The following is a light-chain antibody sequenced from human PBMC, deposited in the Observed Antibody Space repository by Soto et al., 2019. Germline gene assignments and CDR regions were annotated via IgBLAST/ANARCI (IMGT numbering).Light chain of an antibody. V-gene: IGKV3-15*01. CDR3: QQYNNWPRT. J-gene: IGKJ1*01. CDR2: GPS. Sequence: EIVMTQSPATLSVSPGERATLSCRASQSVSSNLAWYQQKPGQAPRLLVYGPSTRATGIPARFSGGGSGTEFTLNISSLQSEDFAVYYCQQYNNWPRTFGQGTKVDIK. CDR1: QSVSSN.